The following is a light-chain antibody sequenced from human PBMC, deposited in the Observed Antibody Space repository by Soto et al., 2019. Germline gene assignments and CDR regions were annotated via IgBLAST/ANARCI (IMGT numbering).Light chain of an antibody. V-gene: IGKV1-5*03. CDR2: KAS. J-gene: IGKJ4*01. Sequence: DIQMTQSPSTLSASVGDRVTITCRASQSISSWLAWYQQKPGKAPKLLIYKASSLEGGVPSRFSGSGSGTEFTLTISSLQPDDFATYYCQQYNSYLLTFCGGTKV. CDR3: QQYNSYLLT. CDR1: QSISSW.